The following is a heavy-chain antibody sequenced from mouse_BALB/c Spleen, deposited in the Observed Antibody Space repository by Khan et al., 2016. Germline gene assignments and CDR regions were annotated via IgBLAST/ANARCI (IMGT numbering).Heavy chain of an antibody. CDR1: GYTFTSYT. J-gene: IGHJ2*01. D-gene: IGHD3-2*02. CDR2: VNPSNGYT. V-gene: IGHV1-4*01. Sequence: QVQLQESGAELARPGASVKMSCKASGYTFTSYTMFWVKQRPGQGLEWLGYVNPSNGYTTYNQKFKDKATLTADKSSSTAYMQLNSLTSEDTAVYYGAKEESIQGFFDDWGQGTTLTVSS. CDR3: AKEESIQGFFDD.